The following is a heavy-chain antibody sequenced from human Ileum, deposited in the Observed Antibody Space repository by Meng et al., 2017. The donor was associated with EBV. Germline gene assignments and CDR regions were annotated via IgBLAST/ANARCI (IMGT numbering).Heavy chain of an antibody. Sequence: QVHFWQLGAEVKKPGASGKVSCKASGYTFINYAIHWVRQAPGQGLEWMGWINAGNGNTKFSQTFQGRVSNRRDTSASTVYMELSSLRSEDTAVYYCARDLRYGLKLLPYYSDPWGQGTLVTVSS. CDR2: INAGNGNT. J-gene: IGHJ5*02. CDR1: GYTFINYA. CDR3: ARDLRYGLKLLPYYSDP. D-gene: IGHD2/OR15-2a*01. V-gene: IGHV1-3*01.